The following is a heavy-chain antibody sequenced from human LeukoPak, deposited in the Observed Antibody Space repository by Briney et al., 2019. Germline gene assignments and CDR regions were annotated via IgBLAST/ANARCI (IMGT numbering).Heavy chain of an antibody. V-gene: IGHV4-34*01. J-gene: IGHJ5*02. CDR3: ARGVGYCNSTSCYPPWFDP. Sequence: SETLSLTCAVSGGSFSGYYWSWIRQPPGKGLEWIGEINHSGSTNYNPSLKSRVTISVDTSKNQFPLKLSSVTAAETAVYYCARGVGYCNSTSCYPPWFDPWGEGTLVAVS. D-gene: IGHD2-2*01. CDR1: GGSFSGYY. CDR2: INHSGST.